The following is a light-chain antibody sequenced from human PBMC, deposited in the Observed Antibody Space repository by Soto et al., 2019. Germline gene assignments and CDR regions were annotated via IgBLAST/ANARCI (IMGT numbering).Light chain of an antibody. CDR2: SNN. Sequence: QSVLTQPPSASGTPGQRVTISCSGSSSNIGSNYVYWYQQLPGTAPKLLIYSNNQRPSGVPDRFSGSKSGTSASLAISGLRSEYVAVYYCAAWDDSLPGWVFCGWT. V-gene: IGLV1-47*02. CDR1: SSNIGSNY. CDR3: AAWDDSLPGWV. J-gene: IGLJ3*02.